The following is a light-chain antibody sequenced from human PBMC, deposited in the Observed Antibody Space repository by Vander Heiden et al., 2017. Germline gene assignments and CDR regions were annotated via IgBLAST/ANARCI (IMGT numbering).Light chain of an antibody. CDR2: EAP. Sequence: DMQMTQSPSTLSGCVGDRVTITCRASQRFSSWLAWYQQKPGKAPNRLIYEAPSLESGVPSRFSGRGSGTEFTLAISSRQPDNFATYYCQQYNSYSPTFGQGTKVEIK. V-gene: IGKV1-5*01. J-gene: IGKJ1*01. CDR3: QQYNSYSPT. CDR1: QRFSSW.